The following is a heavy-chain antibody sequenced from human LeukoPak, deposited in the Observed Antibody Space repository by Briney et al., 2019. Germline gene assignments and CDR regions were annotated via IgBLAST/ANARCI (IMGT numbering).Heavy chain of an antibody. CDR1: GFTVSTNY. V-gene: IGHV3-53*01. J-gene: IGHJ3*01. D-gene: IGHD2-21*02. CDR3: AVEVTATDEGFDV. CDR2: IHGGGGT. Sequence: GGSLRLSCAASGFTVSTNYVSWVRQAPGKGPEWVSLIHGGGGTYYADSVKGRFTISRDISKNTMYLQMNSLRADDTAVYCCAVEVTATDEGFDVWGQGAMVTVSS.